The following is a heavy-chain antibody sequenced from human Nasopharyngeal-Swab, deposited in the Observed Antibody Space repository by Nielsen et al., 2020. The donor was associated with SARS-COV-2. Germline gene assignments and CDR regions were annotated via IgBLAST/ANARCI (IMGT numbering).Heavy chain of an antibody. D-gene: IGHD4-17*01. CDR3: AKDGDRDGYGDFCLDY. J-gene: IGHJ4*02. V-gene: IGHV3-30*02. CDR2: IRYDGSNK. CDR1: GFTFSSYG. Sequence: GESPKIPRAAPGFTFSSYGMHWVRQAPGKGLEWVAFIRYDGSNKYYADSVKGRFTISRDNSKNTLYLQMNSLRAEDTAVYYCAKDGDRDGYGDFCLDYWGQGTLVTVSS.